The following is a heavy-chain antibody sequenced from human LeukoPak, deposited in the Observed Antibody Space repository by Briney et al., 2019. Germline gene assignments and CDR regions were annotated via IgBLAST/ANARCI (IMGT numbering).Heavy chain of an antibody. J-gene: IGHJ4*02. V-gene: IGHV3-53*01. D-gene: IGHD4-17*01. Sequence: PGGSLRLSCAAPGFTVSSNYMSWVRQAPGKGLEWVSLIYSGGSTYYADSVKGRFTISRDNSKNTLYLQMNSLRAEDTAVYYCARGGDYGDFYFDYWGQGTLVTVSS. CDR3: ARGGDYGDFYFDY. CDR1: GFTVSSNY. CDR2: IYSGGST.